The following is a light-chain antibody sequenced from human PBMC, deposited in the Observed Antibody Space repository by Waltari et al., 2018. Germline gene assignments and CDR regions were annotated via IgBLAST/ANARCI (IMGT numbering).Light chain of an antibody. CDR3: QRYKTSFRT. CDR2: KTS. Sequence: DIQMTQSPSTLSASVGDRVTITCRASQNISPWWAWHQQKPGKAPRLLIYKTSTLESGVPSRFSGSRSGTEFTLTISSLQPEDFATYYCQRYKTSFRTFGQGTRVEIK. V-gene: IGKV1-5*03. J-gene: IGKJ1*01. CDR1: QNISPW.